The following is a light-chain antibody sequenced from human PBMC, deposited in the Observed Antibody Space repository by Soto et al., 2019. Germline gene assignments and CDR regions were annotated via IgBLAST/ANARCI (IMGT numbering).Light chain of an antibody. J-gene: IGLJ2*01. CDR3: TSYTSYSSLYVI. CDR2: DVS. CDR1: SADVGGYNY. Sequence: QSALTQPASVSGSPGQSITISCAGSSADVGGYNYVSWYQQHPGKAPKLMIYDVSNRATGVSHRFSGSKSGNTASLTISGLQAEDEADYSCTSYTSYSSLYVIFGGGTQLTVL. V-gene: IGLV2-14*01.